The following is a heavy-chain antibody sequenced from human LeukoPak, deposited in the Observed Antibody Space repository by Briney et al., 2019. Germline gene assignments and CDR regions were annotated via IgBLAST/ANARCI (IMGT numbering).Heavy chain of an antibody. CDR1: GYTFTGYY. CDR3: ASAYYYGSGSYSNVPHGFDP. Sequence: GASVKVSCKASGYTFTGYYMHWVRQAPGQGLEWMGWINPNSGGTNYAQKFQGRVTMTRDTSISTAYMELSRLRSDDTAVYYCASAYYYGSGSYSNVPHGFDPWGQGTLVTVSS. V-gene: IGHV1-2*02. J-gene: IGHJ5*02. CDR2: INPNSGGT. D-gene: IGHD3-10*01.